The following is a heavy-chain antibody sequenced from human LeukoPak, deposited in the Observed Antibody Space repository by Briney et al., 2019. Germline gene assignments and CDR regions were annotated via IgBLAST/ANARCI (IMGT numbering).Heavy chain of an antibody. Sequence: AGGSLRLSCAASGFTFSSYEMNWVRQAPGKGLEWVAVISYDGSNKYYADSVKGRLTISRDNSKNTLYLQMNSLRAEDTAVYYCAKDRTYYDSSGYRHRGQGTLVTVSS. J-gene: IGHJ4*02. CDR3: AKDRTYYDSSGYRH. V-gene: IGHV3-30*18. CDR2: ISYDGSNK. CDR1: GFTFSSYE. D-gene: IGHD3-22*01.